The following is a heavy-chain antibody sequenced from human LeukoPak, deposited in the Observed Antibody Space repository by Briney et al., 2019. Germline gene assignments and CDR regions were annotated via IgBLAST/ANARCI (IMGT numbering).Heavy chain of an antibody. Sequence: RSGGSLRLSCAASGFTFSNYAMRWVRQAPGKGLEWVSSISGSGGSTPYADSVKGRFTISRDNPQNTLYLQMDSLRAGDTAVYYCARKGSMAAAGPSDYWGQGTLVSVSS. J-gene: IGHJ4*02. D-gene: IGHD6-13*01. CDR3: ARKGSMAAAGPSDY. V-gene: IGHV3-23*01. CDR2: ISGSGGST. CDR1: GFTFSNYA.